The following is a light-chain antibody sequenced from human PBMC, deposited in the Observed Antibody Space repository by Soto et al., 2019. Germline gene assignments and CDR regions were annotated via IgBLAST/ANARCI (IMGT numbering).Light chain of an antibody. CDR2: DTS. J-gene: IGKJ4*01. V-gene: IGKV3-15*01. Sequence: EVVMRQSPSTLSVSPLEGATLSGRASQGIGDTLAWYQHKPGQTPRLLIYDTSTRATGVPTRFSGSRSGAEFTLTINSLQSEDFAVYHCQPYNNWPLTFGGGTKVDIK. CDR3: QPYNNWPLT. CDR1: QGIGDT.